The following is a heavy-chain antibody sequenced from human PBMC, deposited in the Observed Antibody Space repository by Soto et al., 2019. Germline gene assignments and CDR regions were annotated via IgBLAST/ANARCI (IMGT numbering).Heavy chain of an antibody. V-gene: IGHV3-23*01. D-gene: IGHD2-21*01. CDR1: GFTFSNYG. Sequence: EVQLLESGGGLIQPGGSLRLSCEASGFTFSNYGMTWVRLAPGKGMEWVSTISGSGGRTFYADPVKGRFTISRDNSKNTLYLQMNSLRAADTAVYYCAKEMIASTLADLFDYWGQGTLVTVSS. J-gene: IGHJ4*02. CDR2: ISGSGGRT. CDR3: AKEMIASTLADLFDY.